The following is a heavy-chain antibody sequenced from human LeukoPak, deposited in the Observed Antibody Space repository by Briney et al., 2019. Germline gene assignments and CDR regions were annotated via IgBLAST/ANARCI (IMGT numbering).Heavy chain of an antibody. CDR1: GFPFSNYG. J-gene: IGHJ3*02. D-gene: IGHD3-3*01. CDR3: AKVRAYYDFWSGHDAFDI. Sequence: GGSLRLSCAASGFPFSNYGMHWVRQAPGKGLEWVALLWRDGSVEFYADFVKGRFTISRDNSKNTLYLQVDSLRAEDTAVYYCAKVRAYYDFWSGHDAFDIWGQGTMVTVSS. CDR2: LWRDGSVE. V-gene: IGHV3-33*06.